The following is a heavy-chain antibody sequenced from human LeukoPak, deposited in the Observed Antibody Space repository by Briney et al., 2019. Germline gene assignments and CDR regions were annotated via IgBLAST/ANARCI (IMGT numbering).Heavy chain of an antibody. V-gene: IGHV1-2*02. J-gene: IGHJ5*02. D-gene: IGHD6-13*01. CDR2: INPNSGGT. Sequence: ASVKVSCKASGYTFTGYYMHWVRQAPGQGLEWMGWINPNSGGTNYAQKFQGRVTMTRDTSISTAYMELSRLRSDDTAVYYCARAAAGVNNWFDPWGQGTLVTVS. CDR1: GYTFTGYY. CDR3: ARAAAGVNNWFDP.